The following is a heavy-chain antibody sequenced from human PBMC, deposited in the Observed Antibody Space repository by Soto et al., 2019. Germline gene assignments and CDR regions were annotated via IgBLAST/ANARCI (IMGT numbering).Heavy chain of an antibody. V-gene: IGHV1-2*04. CDR3: ARGADYYGSGILNY. CDR2: INPNSGGT. J-gene: IGHJ4*02. D-gene: IGHD3-10*01. CDR1: GYTFTGYY. Sequence: ASVKVSCKASGYTFTGYYMHWVRQAPGQGLEWMGWINPNSGGTNYAQKFQGWVTMTRDTSISTAYMELSRLRSDDTAVYYCARGADYYGSGILNYWGQGTLVTVSS.